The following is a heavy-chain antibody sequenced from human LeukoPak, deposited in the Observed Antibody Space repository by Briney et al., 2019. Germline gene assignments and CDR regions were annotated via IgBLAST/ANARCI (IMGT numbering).Heavy chain of an antibody. J-gene: IGHJ4*02. V-gene: IGHV3-11*03. Sequence: AGGSLRLSCVVPGIPFSDYYMNWSRHAPGKGLEWISYISSSSSYTDYADSVKGRFTISRDNAKSALYLQLNSLRLEDTAVYYCAAGTAAEFWGQGTLVTVSS. CDR3: AAGTAAEF. CDR1: GIPFSDYY. CDR2: ISSSSSYT. D-gene: IGHD6-25*01.